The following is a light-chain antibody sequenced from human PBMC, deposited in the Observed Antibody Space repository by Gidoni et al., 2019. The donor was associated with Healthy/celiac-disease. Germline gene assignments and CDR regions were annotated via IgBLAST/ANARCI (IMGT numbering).Light chain of an antibody. CDR3: QQYNNWPLT. CDR2: VAS. CDR1: QSVSNN. J-gene: IGKJ4*01. Sequence: ELVMTQSPATLSVSPGERATLSCRASQSVSNNLAWYQQKPGQAPRLLIYVASTRATGIPARFSGSGSGTEFTLTISSLQSEDFAVYYCQQYNNWPLTFGGGTKVEIK. V-gene: IGKV3-15*01.